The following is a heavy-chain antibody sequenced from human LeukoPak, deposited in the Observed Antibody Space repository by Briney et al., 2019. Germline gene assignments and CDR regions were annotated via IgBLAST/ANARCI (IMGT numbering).Heavy chain of an antibody. CDR3: AKVDVNVVVIAYFDY. CDR2: IRYDGSNK. CDR1: GFTFSSYS. V-gene: IGHV3-30*02. J-gene: IGHJ4*02. D-gene: IGHD2-21*01. Sequence: GGSLRLSCAASGFTFSSYSMHWVRQAPGKGLEWVAFIRYDGSNKYYADSVKGRFTISRDNSKNTLYLQMNSLRAEDTAVYYCAKVDVNVVVIAYFDYWGQGTLVTVSS.